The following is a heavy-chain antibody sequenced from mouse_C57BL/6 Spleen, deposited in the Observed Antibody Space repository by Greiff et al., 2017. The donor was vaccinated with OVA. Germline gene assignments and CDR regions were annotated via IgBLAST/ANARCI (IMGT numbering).Heavy chain of an antibody. Sequence: EVMLVESGGGLVKPGGSLKLSCAASGFTFSDYGMHWVRQAPEKGLEWVAYISSGSSTIYYADTVKGRFTISRDNAKNTRFLQMTSLRSEDTAMYYCARLDYGSSRRDYFDYWGQGTTLTVSS. CDR1: GFTFSDYG. D-gene: IGHD1-1*01. V-gene: IGHV5-17*01. CDR3: ARLDYGSSRRDYFDY. CDR2: ISSGSSTI. J-gene: IGHJ2*01.